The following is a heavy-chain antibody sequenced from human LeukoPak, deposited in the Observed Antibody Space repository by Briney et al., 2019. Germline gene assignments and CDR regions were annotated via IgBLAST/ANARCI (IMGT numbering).Heavy chain of an antibody. CDR2: IYSSGST. CDR1: GGSLSSSSYY. Sequence: SETLSLTCTVSGGSLSSSSYYWSWIRQPAGKGLEWIGRIYSSGSTNYNPSLKSRGTMSVDTPQHQFSLKLSSVTAADTAVYYCAREEATYYFDGSGYFAYWGQGTLVTVSS. CDR3: AREEATYYFDGSGYFAY. D-gene: IGHD3-22*01. J-gene: IGHJ4*02. V-gene: IGHV4-61*02.